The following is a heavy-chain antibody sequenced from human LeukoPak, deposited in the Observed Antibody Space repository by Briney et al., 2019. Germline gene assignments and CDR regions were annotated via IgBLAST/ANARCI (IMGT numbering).Heavy chain of an antibody. CDR2: ISSSGNII. CDR1: GFAFSDYY. V-gene: IGHV3-11*04. Sequence: PGGSLRLSCAASGFAFSDYYMSWIRQAPGKGLEWLSYISSSGNIIYSADSVKGRFAISRDNAKKSLHLQMNGLRAEDTAVYYCAKDSVYYYDSSGSIDYWGQGTLVTVSS. J-gene: IGHJ4*02. CDR3: AKDSVYYYDSSGSIDY. D-gene: IGHD3-22*01.